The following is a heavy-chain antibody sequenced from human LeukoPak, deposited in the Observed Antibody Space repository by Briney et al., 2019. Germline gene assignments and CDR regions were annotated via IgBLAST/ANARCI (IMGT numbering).Heavy chain of an antibody. Sequence: SETLSLTCAVYGGSFSGYYWSWIRQPPGKGLEWIGYIYYSGSTNYNPSLKSRVTISVDTSKNQFSLKLSSVTAADTAVYYCAKTGAVAGYSDAFDIWGQGTMVTVSS. J-gene: IGHJ3*02. V-gene: IGHV4-59*01. CDR2: IYYSGST. CDR3: AKTGAVAGYSDAFDI. D-gene: IGHD6-19*01. CDR1: GGSFSGYY.